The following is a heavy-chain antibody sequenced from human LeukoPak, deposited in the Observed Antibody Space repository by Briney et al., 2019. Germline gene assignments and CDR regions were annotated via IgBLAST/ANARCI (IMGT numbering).Heavy chain of an antibody. CDR1: GFSFSDHY. V-gene: IGHV3-72*01. D-gene: IGHD6-19*01. CDR3: VRLRYRSGWDDY. CDR2: IRNKDNSDTT. Sequence: GGCLRLSCAASGFSFSDHYMDWVRQAPGEGREWVGRIRNKDNSDTTEYAASVKGRFTISRHDSKTSLSLPMNSLKPEHTSVHYCVRLRYRSGWDDYWGQGTLVTVSS. J-gene: IGHJ4*02.